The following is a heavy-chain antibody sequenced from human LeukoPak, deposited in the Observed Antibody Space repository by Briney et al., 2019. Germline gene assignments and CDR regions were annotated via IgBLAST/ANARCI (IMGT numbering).Heavy chain of an antibody. CDR2: IYYSGST. CDR1: GGSISSSSYY. D-gene: IGHD3-9*01. J-gene: IGHJ3*02. Sequence: SETLSLTCTVSGGSISSSSYYWGWIRQPPGKGLEWIGSIYYSGSTYYNPSLKSRVTISVDTSRSQFSLKLSPVTAADTAVYYCARDSSRYFDWLLLKDAFDIWGQGTMVTVSS. CDR3: ARDSSRYFDWLLLKDAFDI. V-gene: IGHV4-39*07.